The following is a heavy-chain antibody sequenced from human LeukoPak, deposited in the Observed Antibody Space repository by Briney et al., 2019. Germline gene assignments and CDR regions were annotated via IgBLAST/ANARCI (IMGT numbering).Heavy chain of an antibody. V-gene: IGHV4-59*08. CDR2: VYDSGST. Sequence: KTSETLSLTCTVSGGSIRSYYWTWIRQPPGRGLEWIGYVYDSGSTNYNPSLMSRVTISVDTSKNQFSLKLSSVTAADTAVYYCARRVATRSPYYYGMDVWGQGTTVTVSS. D-gene: IGHD5-12*01. J-gene: IGHJ6*02. CDR3: ARRVATRSPYYYGMDV. CDR1: GGSIRSYY.